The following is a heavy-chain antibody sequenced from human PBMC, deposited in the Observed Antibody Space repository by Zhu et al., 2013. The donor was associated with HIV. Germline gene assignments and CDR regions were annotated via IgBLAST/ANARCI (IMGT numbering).Heavy chain of an antibody. CDR1: GYTFTSYG. Sequence: QVQLVQSGAEVKKPGASVKVSCKASGYTFTSYGISWVRQAPGQGLQWLGMINPSGGSSIYGQGFQGQLTLAVDTSTTTSFMVLTSLKSDDTAVYYCARAASHCGSFNCFGLDFWGQGTQVTVSS. CDR3: ARAASHCGSFNCFGLDF. V-gene: IGHV1-18*01. D-gene: IGHD2-21*01. J-gene: IGHJ4*02. CDR2: INPSGGSS.